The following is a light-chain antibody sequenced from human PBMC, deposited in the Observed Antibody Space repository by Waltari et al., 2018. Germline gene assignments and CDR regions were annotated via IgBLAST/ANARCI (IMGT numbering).Light chain of an antibody. J-gene: IGKJ2*01. CDR3: MQGTHWPYT. V-gene: IGKV2-30*01. CDR2: RVF. Sequence: DVVMTQSPLSLPVTLGQPASIPCKSSQSLVSSDGNPHLNWFQQRPGQSPRRLIYRVFNRDSGVPDRFSGSGSGTDFTLKISRVEAEDVGVYYCMQGTHWPYTFGQGTKLDIK. CDR1: QSLVSSDGNPH.